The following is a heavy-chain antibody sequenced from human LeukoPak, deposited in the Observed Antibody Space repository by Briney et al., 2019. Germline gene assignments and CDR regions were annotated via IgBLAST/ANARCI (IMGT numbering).Heavy chain of an antibody. J-gene: IGHJ4*02. D-gene: IGHD6-19*01. CDR2: INHNSGGT. CDR3: ARWIAVAGSQKSDY. V-gene: IGHV1-2*02. Sequence: ASVKVSCKASGYTLTGYYMHWVQQAPGQGLEWMGWINHNSGGTNYAQKFQGRVTMTRDTSISTAYMELSRLRSDDTAVYYCARWIAVAGSQKSDYWGQGTLVTVSS. CDR1: GYTLTGYY.